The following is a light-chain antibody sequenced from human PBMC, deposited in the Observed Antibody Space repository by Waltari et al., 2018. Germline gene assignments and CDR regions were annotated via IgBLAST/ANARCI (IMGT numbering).Light chain of an antibody. Sequence: QSALTQPASVSGSPGQSITISCTGTSNDVGSYNLVSWYQRHPGKAPELLIYEGSKRPSGVVNRFSGSKSGNTASLTISGLQAEDEADYFCCSYASGSTIIFGGGTKLTVL. V-gene: IGLV2-23*01. CDR2: EGS. CDR3: CSYASGSTII. CDR1: SNDVGSYNL. J-gene: IGLJ2*01.